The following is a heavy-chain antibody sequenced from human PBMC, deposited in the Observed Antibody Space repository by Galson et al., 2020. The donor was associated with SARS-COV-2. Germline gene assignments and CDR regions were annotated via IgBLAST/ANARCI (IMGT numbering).Heavy chain of an antibody. D-gene: IGHD6-19*01. J-gene: IGHJ5*02. CDR3: VKGASSFDL. CDR2: LSYDVITT. V-gene: IGHV3-30*18. CDR1: GVTLTSYG. Sequence: GESLKISCAASGVTLTSYGMPCVRQAPGKGLEWVALLSYDVITTKYLDSVKGRFIISRDNSKNTLYLQMNSLRGEDTAVYYCVKGASSFDLWGQGTLVTVSS.